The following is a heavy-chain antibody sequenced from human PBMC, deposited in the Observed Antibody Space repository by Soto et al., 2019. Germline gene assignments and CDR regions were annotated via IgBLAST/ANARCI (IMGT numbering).Heavy chain of an antibody. J-gene: IGHJ4*02. V-gene: IGHV4-59*08. CDR3: ARLLDSGASVAY. CDR1: GGSISSYY. D-gene: IGHD4-17*01. CDR2: IYYSGST. Sequence: SETLSLTCTVSGGSISSYYWSWIRQPPGKGLEWIGYIYYSGSTNYNPSLKSRVTISVDTSKNQFSLKLSSVTAADTGVYYCARLLDSGASVAYWGQGTLVTVSS.